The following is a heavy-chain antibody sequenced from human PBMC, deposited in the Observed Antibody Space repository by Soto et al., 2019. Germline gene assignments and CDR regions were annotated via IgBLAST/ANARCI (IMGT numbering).Heavy chain of an antibody. V-gene: IGHV3-74*01. CDR3: ARDPHIVVVPAATGGFFDY. CDR2: INSDGSST. Sequence: GGSLRLSCAASGFTFSSYWMHWVRQAPGKGLVWVSRINSDGSSTSYADSVKGRFTISRDNAKNTLYLQMNSLRAEDTAVYYCARDPHIVVVPAATGGFFDYWGQGTMVTVSS. CDR1: GFTFSSYW. D-gene: IGHD2-2*01. J-gene: IGHJ4*02.